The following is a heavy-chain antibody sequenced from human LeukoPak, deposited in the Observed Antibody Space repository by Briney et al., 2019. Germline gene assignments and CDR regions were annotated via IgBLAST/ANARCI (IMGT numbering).Heavy chain of an antibody. CDR2: INPNSGGT. J-gene: IGHJ4*02. CDR3: ARGPPSIAARLNY. V-gene: IGHV1-2*02. Sequence: ASVKVSCKASGYTFTGYYMHWMRQAPGQGLGWMGWINPNSGGTNYAQKFQGRVTMTRDTSISTAYMELSRLRSDDTAVYYCARGPPSIAARLNYWGQGTLVTVSS. D-gene: IGHD6-6*01. CDR1: GYTFTGYY.